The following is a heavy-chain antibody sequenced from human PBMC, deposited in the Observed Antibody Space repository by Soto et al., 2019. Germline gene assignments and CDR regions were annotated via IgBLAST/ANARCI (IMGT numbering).Heavy chain of an antibody. CDR1: GFTFSSYG. V-gene: IGHV3-30*18. J-gene: IGHJ3*02. D-gene: IGHD2-2*01. CDR2: ISYDGSNK. CDR3: AKDEGYCSSTSCYENYAFDI. Sequence: GGSLRLSCAASGFTFSSYGMHWVRQAPGKGLEWVAVISYDGSNKYYADSVKGRFTISRDNSKNTLYLQMNSLRAEDTAVYYCAKDEGYCSSTSCYENYAFDIWGQGTMVTVSS.